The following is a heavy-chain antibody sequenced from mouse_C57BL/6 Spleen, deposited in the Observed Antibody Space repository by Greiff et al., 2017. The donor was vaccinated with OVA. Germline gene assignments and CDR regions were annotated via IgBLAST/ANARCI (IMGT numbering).Heavy chain of an antibody. CDR2: IDPENGDT. J-gene: IGHJ3*01. CDR3: TTDYGYSWFAY. Sequence: VQLKQSGAELVRPGASVKLSCTASGFTIKDDYMHWVKQRPEQGLEWIGWIDPENGDTEYASKFQGKATITADTSSNTAYLQLSSLTSEDTAVYYCTTDYGYSWFAYWGQGTLVTVSA. V-gene: IGHV14-4*01. CDR1: GFTIKDDY. D-gene: IGHD2-2*01.